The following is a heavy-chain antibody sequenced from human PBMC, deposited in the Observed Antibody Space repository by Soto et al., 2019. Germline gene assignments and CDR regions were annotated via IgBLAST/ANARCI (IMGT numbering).Heavy chain of an antibody. CDR2: IHTYNGNT. Sequence: QVQLVQSGAEVKKPGASVKVSCKASGYTFTSYGVSWVRQAPGQGLEWVGWIHTYNGNTNFAQKFQDRVTLTTDTSTSTAYMELRSLRSDDTAVYYCARDSDYIIAYWGQGTLVTVSS. CDR1: GYTFTSYG. J-gene: IGHJ4*02. D-gene: IGHD4-17*01. V-gene: IGHV1-18*01. CDR3: ARDSDYIIAY.